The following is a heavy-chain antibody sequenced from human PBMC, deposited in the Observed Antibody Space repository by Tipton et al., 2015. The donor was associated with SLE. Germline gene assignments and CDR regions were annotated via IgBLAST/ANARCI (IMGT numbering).Heavy chain of an antibody. CDR2: IRFDGINE. Sequence: SLRLSCEASGFTFSDYGIHWVRQAPGKGLEWVTYIRFDGINEYYADSVKGRFTISRDNSENTLYLQMNSLTAEDTAVYYCAKDGDNGAFDIWGQGTMVTVSS. CDR3: AKDGDNGAFDI. D-gene: IGHD1-14*01. J-gene: IGHJ3*02. V-gene: IGHV3-30*02. CDR1: GFTFSDYG.